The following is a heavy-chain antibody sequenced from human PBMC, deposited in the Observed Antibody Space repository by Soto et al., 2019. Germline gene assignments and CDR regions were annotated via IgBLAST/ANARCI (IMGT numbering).Heavy chain of an antibody. V-gene: IGHV1-18*01. Sequence: QVQLVQSGAEVKKPGASVKVSCKASGYTFTSYRISWVRQAPGQGLEWMGWISAYNGNTNYAQKLQGRGTRTTDTSTSPAYMELRSLRSDATAVYYCASAGGGVAAAGYWFDPWGQGTLVTVSP. CDR2: ISAYNGNT. J-gene: IGHJ5*02. CDR3: ASAGGGVAAAGYWFDP. D-gene: IGHD6-13*01. CDR1: GYTFTSYR.